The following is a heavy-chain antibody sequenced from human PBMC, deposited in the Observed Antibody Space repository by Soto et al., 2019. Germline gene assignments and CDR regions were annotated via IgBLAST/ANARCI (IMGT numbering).Heavy chain of an antibody. CDR1: EDTFNSYT. CDR2: IIPIFGTA. J-gene: IGHJ4*02. CDR3: AKQRDSSGYSYFDY. V-gene: IGHV1-69*13. Sequence: GASVKVSCKASEDTFNSYTISWVRQAPGRGLEWMGGIIPIFGTANYAQKFQGRVTITADESTSTAYMELSSLRSEDTAVYYCAKQRDSSGYSYFDYWAQGTLVTVSS. D-gene: IGHD3-22*01.